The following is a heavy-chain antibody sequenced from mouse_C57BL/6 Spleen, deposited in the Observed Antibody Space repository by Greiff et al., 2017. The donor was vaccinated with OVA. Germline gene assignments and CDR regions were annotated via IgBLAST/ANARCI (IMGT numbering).Heavy chain of an antibody. V-gene: IGHV5-9-1*02. CDR2: ISSGGDYI. CDR3: TRGYYGSRSAMDY. J-gene: IGHJ4*01. CDR1: GFTFSSYA. D-gene: IGHD1-1*01. Sequence: EVQRVESGEGLVKPGGSLKLSCAASGFTFSSYAMSWVRQTPEKRLEWVAYISSGGDYIYYADTVKGRFTISRDNARNTLYLQMSSLKSEDTSMYYGTRGYYGSRSAMDYWGQGTSVTVSS.